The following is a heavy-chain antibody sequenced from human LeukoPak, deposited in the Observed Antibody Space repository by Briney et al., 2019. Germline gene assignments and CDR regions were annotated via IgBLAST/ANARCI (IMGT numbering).Heavy chain of an antibody. V-gene: IGHV3-23*01. CDR3: AKDHTSYYDSSEGPADY. Sequence: GGSLRLSCAASGFTFSSYGKSWVRQAPGKGLEWVSAIGGSGGSTYYADSVKGRFTISRDNSKNTLYLQMNSLRAEGTAVYYCAKDHTSYYDSSEGPADYWGQGTLVTVSS. J-gene: IGHJ4*02. CDR2: IGGSGGST. CDR1: GFTFSSYG. D-gene: IGHD3-22*01.